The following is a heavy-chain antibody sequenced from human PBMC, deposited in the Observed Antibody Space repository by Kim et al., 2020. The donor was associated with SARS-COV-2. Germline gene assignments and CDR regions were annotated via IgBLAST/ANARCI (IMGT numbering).Heavy chain of an antibody. CDR3: ARVDTAMAGIDY. Sequence: YYADSGKGRFTISRHNSKNTLYLQMNSLRAEDTAVYYCARVDTAMAGIDYWGQGTLVTVSS. V-gene: IGHV3-53*04. D-gene: IGHD5-18*01. J-gene: IGHJ4*02.